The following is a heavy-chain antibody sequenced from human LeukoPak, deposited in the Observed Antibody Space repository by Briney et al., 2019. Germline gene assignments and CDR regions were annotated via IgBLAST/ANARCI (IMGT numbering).Heavy chain of an antibody. V-gene: IGHV3-23*01. Sequence: GSLRLSCAASGFTFSSYAMSWVRQAPGKGLEWVSAISGSGGSTYYADSVKGRFTISRDNSKNTLYLQMNSLRAEDTAVYYCANDLDFLTATFDYWGQGTLVTVSS. CDR3: ANDLDFLTATFDY. CDR2: ISGSGGST. D-gene: IGHD3-9*01. J-gene: IGHJ4*02. CDR1: GFTFSSYA.